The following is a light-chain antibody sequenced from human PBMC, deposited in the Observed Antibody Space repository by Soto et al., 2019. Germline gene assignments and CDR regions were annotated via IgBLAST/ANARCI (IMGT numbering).Light chain of an antibody. CDR1: QSVSSN. CDR2: GAS. J-gene: IGKJ5*01. CDR3: QHYKNWPPIT. V-gene: IGKV3D-15*01. Sequence: EIVMTQSPATLSVSPGERATLSCRASQSVSSNLAWFQQKPGLAPRLLIYGASTRATGIPARFSGSGSGTEFTLTISSLQSEDFAVYYCQHYKNWPPITFGQGTRLEV.